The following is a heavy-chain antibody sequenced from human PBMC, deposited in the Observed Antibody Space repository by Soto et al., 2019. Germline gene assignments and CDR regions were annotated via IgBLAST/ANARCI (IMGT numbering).Heavy chain of an antibody. J-gene: IGHJ5*02. CDR2: IYYSGST. Sequence: QVQLQESGPGLVKPSQTLSLTCTVSGGSISSGDYYWSWIRQPPGKGLEWIGYIYYSGSTYYNPSLNSRVSMSVDTSRIQFSLKLSSVTAVDTAVYYCARVAPAPAATNYNWFDPWGQGTLVTVSS. CDR3: ARVAPAPAATNYNWFDP. D-gene: IGHD2-2*01. CDR1: GGSISSGDYY. V-gene: IGHV4-30-4*01.